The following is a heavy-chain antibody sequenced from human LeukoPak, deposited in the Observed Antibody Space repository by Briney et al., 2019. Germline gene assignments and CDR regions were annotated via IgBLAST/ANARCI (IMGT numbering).Heavy chain of an antibody. J-gene: IGHJ4*02. CDR2: LSGSGGST. CDR3: AKAWLEQGGMFDY. CDR1: GFTFSSYA. V-gene: IGHV3-23*01. D-gene: IGHD1/OR15-1a*01. Sequence: PGGSLRLSCAASGFTFSSYAMSWVRQAPGEGLEWVSLLSGSGGSTYYADSVKGRFTISRDNSKNTLYLQINSLRAEDTAVYYCAKAWLEQGGMFDYWGQGTPVTVSS.